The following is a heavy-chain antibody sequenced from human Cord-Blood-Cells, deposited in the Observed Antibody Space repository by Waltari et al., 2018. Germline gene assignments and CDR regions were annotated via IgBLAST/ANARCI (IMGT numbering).Heavy chain of an antibody. Sequence: EVQLVESGGGLIKPGGSLRLSSAASGFTFSSTYMSWVRQAPGKGLEWVSVIYSGGSTYYADSVKGRFTISRDNSKNTLYLQMNSLRAGDTAVYYCARVIKNWGPGTLVTVSS. CDR1: GFTFSSTY. V-gene: IGHV3-53*01. J-gene: IGHJ4*02. CDR3: ARVIKN. CDR2: IYSGGST.